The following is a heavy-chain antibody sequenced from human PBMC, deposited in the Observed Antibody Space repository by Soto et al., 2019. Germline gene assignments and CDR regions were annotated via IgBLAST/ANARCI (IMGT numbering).Heavy chain of an antibody. V-gene: IGHV2-5*02. CDR3: ARGGYSSSWDHFDY. Sequence: SGPTLVNPTQTLTLTCTFSGFSLSISGVAVGWIRQPPGKALEWLALIYWDDDKRYSPSLKSRLTITKDTPENQVVLTMTNMAPVDTATYYCARGGYSSSWDHFDYWGQGTLVTVSS. D-gene: IGHD6-13*01. J-gene: IGHJ4*02. CDR2: IYWDDDK. CDR1: GFSLSISGVA.